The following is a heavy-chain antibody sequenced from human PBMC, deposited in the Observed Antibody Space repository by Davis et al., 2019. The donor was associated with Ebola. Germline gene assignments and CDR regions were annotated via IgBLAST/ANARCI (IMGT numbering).Heavy chain of an antibody. D-gene: IGHD3-10*01. CDR1: GFTFSTSG. J-gene: IGHJ4*02. CDR3: ARGPPTIPYPRDY. V-gene: IGHV3-30*02. Sequence: GESLKISCAASGFTFSTSGMHWVRQAPGKGLEWVSFIRYDGRNEYYADSVKGRFTISRDNAKNSLYLQMNSLRAEDTAVYYCARGPPTIPYPRDYWGQGTLVTVSS. CDR2: IRYDGRNE.